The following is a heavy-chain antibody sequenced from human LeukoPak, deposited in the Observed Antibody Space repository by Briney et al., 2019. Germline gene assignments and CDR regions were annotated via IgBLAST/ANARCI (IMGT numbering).Heavy chain of an antibody. Sequence: PSVKLSCKASGYTFTNYGISWVRQAPGQGLEWMGWISAYNGNTNSAQKPQGRVTMTTDTSTSTAYMELRSLRSDDTAVYYCARVLVTMVRGARLDPFDYWGQGTLVTVSS. V-gene: IGHV1-18*01. CDR1: GYTFTNYG. D-gene: IGHD3-10*01. J-gene: IGHJ4*02. CDR2: ISAYNGNT. CDR3: ARVLVTMVRGARLDPFDY.